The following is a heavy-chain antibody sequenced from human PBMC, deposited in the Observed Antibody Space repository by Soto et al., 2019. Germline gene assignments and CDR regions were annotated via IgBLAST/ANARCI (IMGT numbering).Heavy chain of an antibody. CDR1: GGTFSSYA. J-gene: IGHJ5*02. CDR2: IIPIFGTA. CDR3: ARAYDRSITIFKGPFDP. V-gene: IGHV1-69*13. Sequence: SVKVSCKASGGTFSSYAISWVRQAPGQGLEWMGGIIPIFGTANYAQKFQGRVTITADESTSTAYMELSSLRSEDTAMYYCARAYDRSITIFKGPFDPWGQGTLVTVSS. D-gene: IGHD3-3*01.